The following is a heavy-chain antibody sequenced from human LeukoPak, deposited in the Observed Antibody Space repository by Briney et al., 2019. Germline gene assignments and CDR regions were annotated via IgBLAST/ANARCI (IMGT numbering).Heavy chain of an antibody. V-gene: IGHV3-48*03. J-gene: IGHJ4*02. CDR1: GFTFSSYE. CDR3: ARGSYCSGVSCYYGY. CDR2: ISSSGSTK. Sequence: GGSLRLSCAASGFTFSSYEMNWVRQAPGKGPEWASYISSSGSTKYYADSVKGRFTISRDNAKNSLYLQVNSLRAEDTAVYYCARGSYCSGVSCYYGYWGQGTLVTVSS. D-gene: IGHD2-15*01.